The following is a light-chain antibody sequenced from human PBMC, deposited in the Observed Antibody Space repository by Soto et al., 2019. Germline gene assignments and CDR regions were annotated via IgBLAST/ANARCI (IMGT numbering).Light chain of an antibody. CDR3: SSYTSSSTLDV. CDR1: SSDGGAYNY. Sequence: QSALTQPASVSRSPGQSITISCTGTSSDGGAYNYVSWYQQHPGKAPKLMIYEVSNRPSGVSNRFSGSKSGNTASLTISGLQAEDEADYYCSSYTSSSTLDVFGTGTKLTVL. CDR2: EVS. J-gene: IGLJ1*01. V-gene: IGLV2-14*01.